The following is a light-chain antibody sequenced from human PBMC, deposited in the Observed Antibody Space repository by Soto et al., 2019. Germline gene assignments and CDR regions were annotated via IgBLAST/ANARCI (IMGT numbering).Light chain of an antibody. CDR1: QSVLYSSNNKNY. J-gene: IGKJ5*01. CDR2: WAS. CDR3: QPYYTLPIT. V-gene: IGKV4-1*01. Sequence: DIVLTQSPDSLAVSLGGRATINCKSSQSVLYSSNNKNYLAWYQQKPEQPPRLLIYWASTRESGVPDRFSGSESGTDFTLTISSLQAEDVAVYYCQPYYTLPITFGQGTRLEIK.